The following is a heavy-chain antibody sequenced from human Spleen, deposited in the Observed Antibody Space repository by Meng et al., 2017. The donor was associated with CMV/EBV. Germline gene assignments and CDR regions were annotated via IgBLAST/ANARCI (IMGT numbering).Heavy chain of an antibody. CDR3: ARALFIGWFDP. CDR1: GFTVSSNY. CDR2: IYSGGST. J-gene: IGHJ5*02. Sequence: GGSLRLSCAASGFTVSSNYMSWVRQAPGKGLEWVSVIYSGGSTYYADSVKGRFTISRDNSKNTLYLQMNSLRAEDTAVYYCARALFIGWFDPWGQGTLVTVSS. D-gene: IGHD1-26*01. V-gene: IGHV3-66*02.